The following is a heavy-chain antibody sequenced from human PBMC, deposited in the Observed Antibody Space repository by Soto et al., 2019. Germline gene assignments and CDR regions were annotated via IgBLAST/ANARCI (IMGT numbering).Heavy chain of an antibody. D-gene: IGHD6-6*01. V-gene: IGHV3-23*01. CDR3: AKDGGIAARLVDD. CDR1: GFTFSNYA. CDR2: MSSSGGST. Sequence: EVQLLESGGGLVQPGGSLRLCCAASGFTFSNYAMSWVRQAPGKGLEWVSAMSSSGGSTYYADSVKGRFTISRDNSKNTLFLQMNSLRAEDTAVYYCAKDGGIAARLVDDWGQGTLVTVSS. J-gene: IGHJ4*02.